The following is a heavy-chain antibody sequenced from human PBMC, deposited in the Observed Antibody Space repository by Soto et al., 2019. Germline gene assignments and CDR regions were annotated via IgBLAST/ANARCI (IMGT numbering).Heavy chain of an antibody. Sequence: HPGGSLRLSCAASGFTFSSYAMHWVRQAPGKGLEWVAVISYDGSNKYYADSVKGRFTISRDNSKNTLYLQMNSLRAEDTAVYYCARDPGGSYRVWAGVFDYWGQGTLVTVSS. J-gene: IGHJ4*02. V-gene: IGHV3-30-3*01. D-gene: IGHD1-26*01. CDR2: ISYDGSNK. CDR1: GFTFSSYA. CDR3: ARDPGGSYRVWAGVFDY.